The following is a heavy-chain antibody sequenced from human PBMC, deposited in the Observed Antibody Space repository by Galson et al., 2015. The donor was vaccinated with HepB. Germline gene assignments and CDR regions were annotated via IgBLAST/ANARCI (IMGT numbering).Heavy chain of an antibody. CDR1: GVTFSNYG. V-gene: IGHV3-30*18. D-gene: IGHD6-19*01. Sequence: SLRLSCAASGVTFSNYGFHWVRQAPGKGLEWVTFISYDGRNKSYADSVKGRFTISRDNSKNMVYLQMNSLRAEDTALYYCAKETYLYSALAGTMAGFDYWGQGTLVTVSS. J-gene: IGHJ4*02. CDR3: AKETYLYSALAGTMAGFDY. CDR2: ISYDGRNK.